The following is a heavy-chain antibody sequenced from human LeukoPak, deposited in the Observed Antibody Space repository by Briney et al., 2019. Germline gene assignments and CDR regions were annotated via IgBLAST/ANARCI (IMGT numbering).Heavy chain of an antibody. D-gene: IGHD3-9*01. CDR1: GYTFTGYY. Sequence: ASVKVSCKASGYTFTGYYMHWVRQAPGQGLEWMGWINPNSGGTNYAQKFQGRVTMTRDTSISTAYMELSRLRSDDMAVYYCARGGLLRYFDWLLYSYWGQGTLVTVSS. CDR3: ARGGLLRYFDWLLYSY. J-gene: IGHJ4*02. V-gene: IGHV1-2*02. CDR2: INPNSGGT.